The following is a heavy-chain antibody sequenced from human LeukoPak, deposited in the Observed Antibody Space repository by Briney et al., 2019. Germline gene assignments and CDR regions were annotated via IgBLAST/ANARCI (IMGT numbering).Heavy chain of an antibody. J-gene: IGHJ6*03. CDR2: IIPILGIA. CDR1: GGTFSSYA. V-gene: IGHV1-69*04. CDR3: ARDRYGLLSLYYYYYMDV. D-gene: IGHD3-3*01. Sequence: SVKVSCKASGGTFSSYAISWVRQAPGQGLEWMGRIIPILGIANYAQKFQGRVTITADKSTSTAYMELSSLRSEDTAVYYCARDRYGLLSLYYYYYMDVWGKGTTVTASS.